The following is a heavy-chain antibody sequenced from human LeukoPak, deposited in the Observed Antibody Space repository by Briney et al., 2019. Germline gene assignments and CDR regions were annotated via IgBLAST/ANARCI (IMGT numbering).Heavy chain of an antibody. CDR1: GYTFTSYA. V-gene: IGHV1-46*01. Sequence: GASVKVSCKASGYTFTSYAMNWVRQAPGQGLEWMGIINPSGGSTSYAQKFQGRVTLTRDMSTSTDYLELSSLRSEDTAVYYCARDNSVRDTAWWFDPWGQGTLVTVSS. J-gene: IGHJ5*02. CDR2: INPSGGST. CDR3: ARDNSVRDTAWWFDP. D-gene: IGHD2-21*02.